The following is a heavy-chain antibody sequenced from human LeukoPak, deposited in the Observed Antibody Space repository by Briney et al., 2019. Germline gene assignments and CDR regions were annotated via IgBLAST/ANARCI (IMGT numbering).Heavy chain of an antibody. J-gene: IGHJ4*02. Sequence: SETLSLTCSVSGGSIGRSSYYWGWTRQPPGKGREGIGSIYYSGGTYYNPSLKSRVTISVDTSRNQFSLKLGSVTAADTAVYYCARHGSIATGAFTYWGQGTLVTVSS. CDR1: GGSIGRSSYY. CDR3: ARHGSIATGAFTY. CDR2: IYYSGGT. V-gene: IGHV4-39*01. D-gene: IGHD6-13*01.